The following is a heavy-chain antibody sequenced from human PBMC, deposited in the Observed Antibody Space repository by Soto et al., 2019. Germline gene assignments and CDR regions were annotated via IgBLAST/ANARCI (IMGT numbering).Heavy chain of an antibody. CDR2: ISGSGGAT. D-gene: IGHD6-13*01. J-gene: IGHJ4*02. V-gene: IGHV3-23*01. CDR3: AKDAIMVSSSFNYFYF. Sequence: LRLSCVVSGFIPSSYAMSWVRQAPGKGLEWVSGISGSGGATSYADSVKGRFTISRDNSKNTLYLQMNSLSAEDTAIYYCAKDAIMVSSSFNYFYFWGQGGRVTVSS. CDR1: GFIPSSYA.